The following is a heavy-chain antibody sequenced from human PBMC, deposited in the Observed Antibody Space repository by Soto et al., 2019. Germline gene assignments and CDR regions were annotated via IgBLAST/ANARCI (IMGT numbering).Heavy chain of an antibody. CDR1: GGSFSNDP. CDR2: IIPVIGKP. V-gene: IGHV1-69*01. J-gene: IGHJ4*02. Sequence: QVQLVQSGAEVKKPGSSVKVSCKASGGSFSNDPISWVRQAPGQGLEWMGGIIPVIGKPDYAQKYQGGVTIAADESPSTAYMEPTHLVSQDTAMYYCATGEWELPHFWGQGSLLTVSS. CDR3: ATGEWELPHF. D-gene: IGHD1-26*01.